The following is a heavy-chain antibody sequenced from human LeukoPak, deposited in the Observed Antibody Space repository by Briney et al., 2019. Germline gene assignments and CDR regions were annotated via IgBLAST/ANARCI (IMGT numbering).Heavy chain of an antibody. CDR2: IYYSGST. J-gene: IGHJ4*02. Sequence: PSETLSLTCTVSGGSISSSSYYWGWIRQPPGKGLEWIGSIYYSGSTYYNPSLKSRVTISVDTSKNQFSLKLSSVTAADTAVYYCARLESTGSYGDYWGQGTLVTVSS. CDR3: ARLESTGSYGDY. CDR1: GGSISSSSYY. V-gene: IGHV4-39*01. D-gene: IGHD5-18*01.